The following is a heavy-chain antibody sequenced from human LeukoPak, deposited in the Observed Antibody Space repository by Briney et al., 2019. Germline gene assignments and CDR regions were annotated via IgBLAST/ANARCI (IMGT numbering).Heavy chain of an antibody. D-gene: IGHD1-26*01. CDR2: IYYSGST. CDR1: GGSISSYY. V-gene: IGHV4-59*01. CDR3: ARDKTSGSYYVGFDY. J-gene: IGHJ4*02. Sequence: PSETLSLTCTVSGGSISSYYWSWIRQPPGKGLEWIGYIYYSGSTNYNPSLKSRVTISVDTSKNQFSLKLSSVTAADTAVYYCARDKTSGSYYVGFDYWGQGTLVTVSS.